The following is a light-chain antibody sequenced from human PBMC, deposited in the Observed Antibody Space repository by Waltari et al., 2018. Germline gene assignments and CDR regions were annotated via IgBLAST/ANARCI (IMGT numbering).Light chain of an antibody. V-gene: IGKV3-11*01. CDR2: DES. J-gene: IGKJ5*01. Sequence: EIVLTQSPATLSLSPGERATLSCRASQSVSSYLAWYQHKPGQAPGPLIFDESNRATGIPARFSGSGSGTDFTLTISSLEPEDFAVYYCQQRANWPITFGQGTRLEIK. CDR1: QSVSSY. CDR3: QQRANWPIT.